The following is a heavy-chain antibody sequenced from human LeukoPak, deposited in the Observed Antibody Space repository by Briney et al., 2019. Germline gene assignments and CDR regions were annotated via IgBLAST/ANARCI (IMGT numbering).Heavy chain of an antibody. V-gene: IGHV4-59*11. CDR3: ARNYYGSGSHGPEYYFDY. CDR1: GGSISGHY. CDR2: IYYSGST. D-gene: IGHD3-10*01. Sequence: SETLSLTCTVSGGSISGHYWSWIRQPPGKGLEWIGYIYYSGSTNYNPSLKSRVTISVDTSKNQFSLKLSSVTAADTAVYYCARNYYGSGSHGPEYYFDYWGQGTLVTVSS. J-gene: IGHJ4*02.